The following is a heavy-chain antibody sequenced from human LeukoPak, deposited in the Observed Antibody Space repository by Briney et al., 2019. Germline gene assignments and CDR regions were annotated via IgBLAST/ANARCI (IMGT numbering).Heavy chain of an antibody. V-gene: IGHV4-59*01. D-gene: IGHD5-18*01. Sequence: SETLSLTFTVSGGSISSYYWSWIRQPPGKGLEWIGYIYYSGSTNYNPSLKSRVTISVDTSKNQFSLKLSSVTAADTAVYYCARDQDVDTAMVLGYWGQGTLVTVSS. CDR1: GGSISSYY. CDR3: ARDQDVDTAMVLGY. J-gene: IGHJ4*02. CDR2: IYYSGST.